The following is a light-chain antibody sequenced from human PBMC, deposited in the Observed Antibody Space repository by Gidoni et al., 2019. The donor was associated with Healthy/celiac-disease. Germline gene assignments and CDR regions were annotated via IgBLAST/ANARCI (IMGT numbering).Light chain of an antibody. Sequence: PGQRVTISCSGSSSNIGSNYVYWYQQLPGTAPKLLIYRNNQRPSGVPDRFSGSKSGTSASLAISGLRSEDEADYYCAAWDDSLSGPNWVFGGGTKLTVL. CDR3: AAWDDSLSGPNWV. J-gene: IGLJ3*02. CDR1: SSNIGSNY. V-gene: IGLV1-47*01. CDR2: RNN.